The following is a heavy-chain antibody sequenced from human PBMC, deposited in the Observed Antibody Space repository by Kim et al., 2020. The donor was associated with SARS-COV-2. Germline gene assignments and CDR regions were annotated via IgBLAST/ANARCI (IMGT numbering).Heavy chain of an antibody. CDR3: ARDPRPVSQYYFFSGMDG. V-gene: IGHV3-11*06. Sequence: VKGRFTISRDNAKKSLYLQLNSQRAEDTAVYYCARDPRPVSQYYFFSGMDGWGQGTTVTVSS. J-gene: IGHJ6*02.